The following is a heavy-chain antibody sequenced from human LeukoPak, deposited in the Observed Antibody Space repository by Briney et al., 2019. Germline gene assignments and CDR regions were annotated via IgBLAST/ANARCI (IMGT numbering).Heavy chain of an antibody. CDR2: IYYSGST. D-gene: IGHD6-19*01. CDR3: AREIPLSTTRSGWYDY. CDR1: GGSISSYY. V-gene: IGHV4-59*01. Sequence: SETLSLTCTVSGGSISSYYWSWIRQPPGKGLEWIGYIYYSGSTNYNPSLKSRVTISVDTSKNQFSLKLSSVTAADTAVYYCAREIPLSTTRSGWYDYWGKGTLVTVSS. J-gene: IGHJ4*02.